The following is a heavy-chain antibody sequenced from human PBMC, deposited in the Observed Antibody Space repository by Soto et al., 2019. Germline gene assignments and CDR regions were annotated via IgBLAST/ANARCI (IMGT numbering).Heavy chain of an antibody. CDR3: ARDYKLGITGTPLIDY. D-gene: IGHD1-20*01. CDR2: ISAYNGNT. V-gene: IGHV1-18*01. Sequence: QVQLVQSGAEVKKPGASVKVSCKASGYTFTSYGISWVRQAPGQRLEWMGWISAYNGNTNYAQKLQGRVTMTTDTSTSTAYMELMSLRSDVTAVYYCARDYKLGITGTPLIDYWGQGTLVTVSS. J-gene: IGHJ4*02. CDR1: GYTFTSYG.